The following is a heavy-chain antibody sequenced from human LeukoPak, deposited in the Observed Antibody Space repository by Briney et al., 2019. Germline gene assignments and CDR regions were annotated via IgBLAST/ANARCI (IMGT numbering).Heavy chain of an antibody. CDR3: AKEGPDCGGDCYGVFDY. Sequence: PGGSLRLSCAASEFTFTTYGMHWVRQAPGKGLEWVAFIYYDGSNIYYADYVKGRFTISRDISKNTLYLQMDSLRAEDTAIYYCAKEGPDCGGDCYGVFDYWGRGTLVTVSS. CDR2: IYYDGSNI. V-gene: IGHV3-30*02. J-gene: IGHJ4*02. D-gene: IGHD2-21*02. CDR1: EFTFTTYG.